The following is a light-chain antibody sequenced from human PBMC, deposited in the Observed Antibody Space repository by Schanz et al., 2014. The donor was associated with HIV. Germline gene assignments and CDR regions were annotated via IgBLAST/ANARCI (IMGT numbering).Light chain of an antibody. V-gene: IGLV1-51*01. CDR1: SSNNGNNY. J-gene: IGLJ2*01. CDR2: DNN. Sequence: QSVLTQPPSVSAAPGQKVTISCSGSSSNNGNNYVSWYQQLPGTAPKLLIYDNNKRPSGIPDRFSGSKSGTSATLGITGLQTGDEADYYCGTWDSSLSGVVLGGGTKVTVL. CDR3: GTWDSSLSGVV.